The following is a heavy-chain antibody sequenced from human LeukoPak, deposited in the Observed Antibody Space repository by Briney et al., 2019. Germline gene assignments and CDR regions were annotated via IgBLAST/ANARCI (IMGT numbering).Heavy chain of an antibody. CDR3: AKSEWELPNLQNWFDP. D-gene: IGHD1-26*01. Sequence: PGGSLRLSCAASGFTFSSYAMSWVRQAPGKGLEWVSAISGSGGSTYYADSVKGRFTISRDNSKNTLYLQMNSLRAEDTAVYYCAKSEWELPNLQNWFDPWGQGTLVTVSS. CDR2: ISGSGGST. V-gene: IGHV3-23*01. CDR1: GFTFSSYA. J-gene: IGHJ5*02.